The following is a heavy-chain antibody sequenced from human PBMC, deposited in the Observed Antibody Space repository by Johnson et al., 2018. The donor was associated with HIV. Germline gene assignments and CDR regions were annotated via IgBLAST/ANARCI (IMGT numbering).Heavy chain of an antibody. CDR3: ARDSETSITMIVVVITGAFDI. J-gene: IGHJ3*02. V-gene: IGHV3-30-3*01. CDR2: ISYAGSNK. D-gene: IGHD3-22*01. CDR1: GFTFSSYA. Sequence: VQLLESGGGVVQPGRSLRLSCAASGFTFSSYAMHWVRQAPGKGLDWVAVISYAGSNKYYADYVKGRFTISRDNSKNTLYLQMNSLRAEDTAVYYCARDSETSITMIVVVITGAFDIWGQGTMVTVSS.